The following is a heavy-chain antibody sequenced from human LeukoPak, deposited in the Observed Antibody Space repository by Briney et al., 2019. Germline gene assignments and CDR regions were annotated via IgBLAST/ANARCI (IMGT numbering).Heavy chain of an antibody. V-gene: IGHV3-23*01. Sequence: GGSLRLSCVASGFTFSNYAMSWVRQAPGQRLEWVSAVTGRGGSTYYADSVNGRFTISRVNSRNKLFLQMTSLRAEDTAIYYCAKWGDLDSLTGYYVSDFWGQGTLVTVSS. CDR2: VTGRGGST. CDR3: AKWGDLDSLTGYYVSDF. CDR1: GFTFSNYA. D-gene: IGHD3-9*01. J-gene: IGHJ4*02.